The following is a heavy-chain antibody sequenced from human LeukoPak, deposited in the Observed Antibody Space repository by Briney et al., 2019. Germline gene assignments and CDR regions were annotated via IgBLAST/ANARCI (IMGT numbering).Heavy chain of an antibody. CDR1: GFTFSSYA. V-gene: IGHV3-23*01. CDR3: AKVPTHIAVAGTYDY. J-gene: IGHJ4*02. CDR2: ISGSGGST. D-gene: IGHD6-19*01. Sequence: GGSLRLSCAASGFTFSSYAMSWVRQAPGKGLEWVSAISGSGGSTYYADSVKGRFTIPRDNSKNTLYLQMNSLRAEDTAVYYCAKVPTHIAVAGTYDYWGQGTLVTVSS.